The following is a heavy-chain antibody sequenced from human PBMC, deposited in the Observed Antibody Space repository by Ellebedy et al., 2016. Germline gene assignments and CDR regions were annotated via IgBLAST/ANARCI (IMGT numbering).Heavy chain of an antibody. CDR1: GGSFSGYY. Sequence: GSLRLSXAVYGGSFSGYYWSWIRQPPGKGLEWIGEINHSGSTNYNPSLKSRVTISVDTSKNQFSLKLSSVTAADTAVYYCARGVKGWELLFWGQGTLVTVSS. J-gene: IGHJ4*02. CDR3: ARGVKGWELLF. D-gene: IGHD1-26*01. CDR2: INHSGST. V-gene: IGHV4-34*01.